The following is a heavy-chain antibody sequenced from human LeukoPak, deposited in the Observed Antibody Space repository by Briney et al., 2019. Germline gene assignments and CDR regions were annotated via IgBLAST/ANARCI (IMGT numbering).Heavy chain of an antibody. CDR3: VRDREAVAGPLDY. D-gene: IGHD6-19*01. CDR2: IGWNSNTI. V-gene: IGHV3-9*01. J-gene: IGHJ4*02. Sequence: GGSLRLSCAASGFTFDDYAMHWVRQAPGKGLEWVSGIGWNSNTIDYADSVKGRFTISRDNAKNFLYLQMNSLKPEDTALYYCVRDREAVAGPLDYWGQGTLVTVSS. CDR1: GFTFDDYA.